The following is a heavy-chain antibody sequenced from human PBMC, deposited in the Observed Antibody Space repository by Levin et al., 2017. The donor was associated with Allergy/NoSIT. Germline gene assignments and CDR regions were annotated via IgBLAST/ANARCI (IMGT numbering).Heavy chain of an antibody. CDR1: RFTFSTSA. D-gene: IGHD1-1*01. CDR3: AKDRGTGTGGYNHYGMDV. Sequence: GASVKVSCSASRFTFSTSAMSWVRQAPGKGLEWVSGISGSGGSTHYADSVKGRFTISRDNSKNTLYLQMNSLRVEDTAVYYCAKDRGTGTGGYNHYGMDVWGQGTTVTVSS. V-gene: IGHV3-23*01. J-gene: IGHJ6*02. CDR2: ISGSGGST.